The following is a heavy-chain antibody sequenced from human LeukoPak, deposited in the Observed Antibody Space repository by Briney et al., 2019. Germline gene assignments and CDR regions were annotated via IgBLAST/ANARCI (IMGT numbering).Heavy chain of an antibody. CDR1: GYSFTTYW. Sequence: GESLKISCKGSGYSFTTYWIGWVRQMPGKGLEWMGIIFPGDSDTGYSPSFQGQVTISADKSISTAYLQWSSLKASDTAIYYCARTHSTYGSGWSNWGQGTLVTVSS. V-gene: IGHV5-51*01. D-gene: IGHD6-19*01. CDR3: ARTHSTYGSGWSN. CDR2: IFPGDSDT. J-gene: IGHJ4*02.